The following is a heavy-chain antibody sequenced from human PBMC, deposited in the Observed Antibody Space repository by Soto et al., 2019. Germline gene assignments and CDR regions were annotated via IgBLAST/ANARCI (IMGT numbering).Heavy chain of an antibody. D-gene: IGHD5-12*01. CDR2: IYHSGST. J-gene: IGHJ5*02. Sequence: SETLSLTCAVSGGSISSSNWWSWVRQPPGKGLEWIGEIYHSGSTNYNPSLKSRVTISVDTSNNQFSLKLSSVTAAGTAVDYWARTRWLHQTHNWFDPWGQTTLVTVSS. V-gene: IGHV4-4*02. CDR3: ARTRWLHQTHNWFDP. CDR1: GGSISSSNW.